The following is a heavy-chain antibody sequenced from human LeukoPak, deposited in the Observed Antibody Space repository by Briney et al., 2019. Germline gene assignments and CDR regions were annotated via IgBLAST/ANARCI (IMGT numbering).Heavy chain of an antibody. D-gene: IGHD3-9*01. Sequence: GESLKISCKGSGYSFTGYWIGWVRQMPGKGLEWMGIIYPGDSDTRYSPSFQGQVTISADKSISTAYLQWSSLKASDTAMYYCARPLRYFDWSFDYWGQGTLVTVSS. V-gene: IGHV5-51*01. CDR1: GYSFTGYW. CDR2: IYPGDSDT. CDR3: ARPLRYFDWSFDY. J-gene: IGHJ4*02.